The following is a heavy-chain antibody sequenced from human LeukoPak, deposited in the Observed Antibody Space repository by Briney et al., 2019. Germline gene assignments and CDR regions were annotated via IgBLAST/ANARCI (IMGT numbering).Heavy chain of an antibody. CDR3: ARAQYDYGDHHSYFDY. J-gene: IGHJ4*02. D-gene: IGHD4-17*01. CDR1: GYTFTSYG. CDR2: ISAYNGNT. Sequence: RASVKVSCKASGYTFTSYGISWVRQAPGQGLGWMGWISAYNGNTNYAQKLQGRVTMTTDTSTSTAYMELRSLRSDDTAVYYCARAQYDYGDHHSYFDYWGQGTLVTVSS. V-gene: IGHV1-18*01.